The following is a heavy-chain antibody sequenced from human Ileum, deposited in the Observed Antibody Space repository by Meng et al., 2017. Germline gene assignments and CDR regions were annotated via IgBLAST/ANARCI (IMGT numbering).Heavy chain of an antibody. CDR2: INTGNGYT. J-gene: IGHJ4*02. Sequence: QVQLIQSGAEGKRPGAAGKESGKASGYTFTSETMHGGRQAPGQRLEWMGWINTGNGYTKYSQKFQDRVTITRDTSASTAYMELSSLRSEDTAVYYCASAHYDSSGSVDYWGQGTLVTVSS. CDR3: ASAHYDSSGSVDY. CDR1: GYTFTSET. V-gene: IGHV1-3*04. D-gene: IGHD3-22*01.